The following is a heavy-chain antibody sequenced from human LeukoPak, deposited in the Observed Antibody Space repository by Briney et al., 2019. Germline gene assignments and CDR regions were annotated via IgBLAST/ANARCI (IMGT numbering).Heavy chain of an antibody. CDR2: ITSSSSYI. CDR1: GFTFSSYN. CDR3: ARDPYSGNYGAYYYYYMDV. Sequence: PGGSLRLSCAASGFTFSSYNMNWVRQAPGKGLEWVSSITSSSSYIYYADSVKGRFTISRDNAKNSLYFQMDSLRVEDTAEYYCARDPYSGNYGAYYYYYMDVWGKGTTVTVSS. D-gene: IGHD1-26*01. V-gene: IGHV3-21*06. J-gene: IGHJ6*03.